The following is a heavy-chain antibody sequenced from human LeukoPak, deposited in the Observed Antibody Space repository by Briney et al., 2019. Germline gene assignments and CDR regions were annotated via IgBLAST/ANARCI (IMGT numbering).Heavy chain of an antibody. V-gene: IGHV4-59*01. CDR1: GFTFDNFA. CDR3: ARGYYYGSGSYYPPYPDY. D-gene: IGHD3-10*01. J-gene: IGHJ4*02. Sequence: GSLRLSCAASGFTFDNFAMSWIRQPPGKGLEWIGYIYYSGSTNYNLSLKSRVTISIDTSKNQFSLKLSSVTAADTAVYYCARGYYYGSGSYYPPYPDYWGQGTLVTVSS. CDR2: IYYSGST.